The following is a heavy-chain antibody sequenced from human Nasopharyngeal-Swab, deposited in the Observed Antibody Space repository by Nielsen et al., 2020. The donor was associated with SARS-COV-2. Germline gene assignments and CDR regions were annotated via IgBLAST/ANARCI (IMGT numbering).Heavy chain of an antibody. CDR1: GFSCSIYA. J-gene: IGHJ6*02. CDR3: VKADRYYDILTGYPLTDYYYYGMDV. V-gene: IGHV3-23*01. Sequence: GESLELSCAASGFSCSIYAMSWVRQPPGKGLEWVSTISGSATNTYYADSVKGRFTISRDNSKNTLYLQMSSLRAEDTAVYYCVKADRYYDILTGYPLTDYYYYGMDVWGQGTTVTVSS. CDR2: ISGSATNT. D-gene: IGHD3-9*01.